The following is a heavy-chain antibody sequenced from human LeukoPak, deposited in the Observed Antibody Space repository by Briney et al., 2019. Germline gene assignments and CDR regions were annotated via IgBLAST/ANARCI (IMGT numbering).Heavy chain of an antibody. CDR1: GYSISSGRY. J-gene: IGHJ3*01. Sequence: SETLSLTCTVSGYSISSGRYWAWIRPPPGKGLEWIGSITHSGYTNYNPSLKSRVTISVDMSKNHFSLQLSSVTAPDTALYYCAREELFYDFWSGSHGAFDVWGQGTMVSVSS. CDR2: ITHSGYT. V-gene: IGHV4-38-2*02. D-gene: IGHD3-3*01. CDR3: AREELFYDFWSGSHGAFDV.